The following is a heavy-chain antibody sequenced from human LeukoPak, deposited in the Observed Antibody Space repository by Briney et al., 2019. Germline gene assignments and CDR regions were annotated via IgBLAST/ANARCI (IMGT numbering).Heavy chain of an antibody. Sequence: GGSLRLSCAASGFTFSSYSMNWVRQAPGKGLEWVSSISSSSSYIYYADSVKGRFTISRDNAKNSLYLQMNSLRAEDTAVYYCARVRGLFTMRAYFQHWGQGTLVTVSS. CDR1: GFTFSSYS. CDR3: ARVRGLFTMRAYFQH. CDR2: ISSSSSYI. J-gene: IGHJ1*01. D-gene: IGHD3-22*01. V-gene: IGHV3-21*01.